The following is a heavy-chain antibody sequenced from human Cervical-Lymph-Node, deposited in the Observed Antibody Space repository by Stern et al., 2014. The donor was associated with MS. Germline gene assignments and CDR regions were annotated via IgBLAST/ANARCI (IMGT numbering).Heavy chain of an antibody. D-gene: IGHD3-10*01. Sequence: QVQLQESGPGLVKPSQTLSLTCSVSGGSISSGDYYWSWIRQHPGKGLEWIGYIYYSGSPSYNPSLKSRVTISIDTSKNQFSLKLTSVTAADTAVYYCARGPITMVVTYYFDCWGQGTLATVSS. CDR1: GGSISSGDYY. V-gene: IGHV4-31*03. CDR3: ARGPITMVVTYYFDC. J-gene: IGHJ4*02. CDR2: IYYSGSP.